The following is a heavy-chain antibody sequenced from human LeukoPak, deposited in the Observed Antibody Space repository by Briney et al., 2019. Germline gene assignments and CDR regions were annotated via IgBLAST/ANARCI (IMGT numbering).Heavy chain of an antibody. J-gene: IGHJ4*02. Sequence: GGSLRLSCAASGFTFSSYAMSWVRQAPGKGLEWVSGISGSGDNTYYADSVKGRFTISRDNSKNTLYVQVNSLGTEDTAAYYCAKGSNYDSSGSFYFDYWGQGTLVTVSS. CDR3: AKGSNYDSSGSFYFDY. CDR2: ISGSGDNT. V-gene: IGHV3-23*01. CDR1: GFTFSSYA. D-gene: IGHD3-22*01.